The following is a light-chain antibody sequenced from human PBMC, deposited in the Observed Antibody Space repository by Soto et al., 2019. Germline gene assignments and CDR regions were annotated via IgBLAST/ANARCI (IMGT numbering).Light chain of an antibody. Sequence: QSALTQPASVSGSPGQSITISCTGTSSDVGSYNLVSWYQQHPGKAPKLMIYEGSKRPSGVSNRFSGSMSGNTASLTISGPQADDEADYYCCSYAGSSTSVVFGGGTKVTVL. CDR3: CSYAGSSTSVV. V-gene: IGLV2-23*01. CDR2: EGS. J-gene: IGLJ2*01. CDR1: SSDVGSYNL.